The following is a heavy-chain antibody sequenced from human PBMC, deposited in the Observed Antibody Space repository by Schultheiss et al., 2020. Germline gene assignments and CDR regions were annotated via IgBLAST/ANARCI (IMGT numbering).Heavy chain of an antibody. CDR2: ISSSSSYI. V-gene: IGHV3-21*01. CDR3: ARPFGELLSPSDY. Sequence: GGSLRLSCAASGFTFSSYSMNWVRQAPGKGLEWVSSISSSSSYIYYADSVKGRFTISRDNAKNSLYLQMNSLRAEDTAVYYCARPFGELLSPSDYWGQGTLVTVSS. J-gene: IGHJ4*02. CDR1: GFTFSSYS. D-gene: IGHD3-10*01.